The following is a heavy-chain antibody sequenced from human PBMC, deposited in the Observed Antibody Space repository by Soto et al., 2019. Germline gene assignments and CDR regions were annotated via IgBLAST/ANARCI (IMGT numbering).Heavy chain of an antibody. D-gene: IGHD7-27*01. CDR1: GFTFSNYG. CDR3: ARETGGPLYGMDV. J-gene: IGHJ6*02. V-gene: IGHV3-33*01. CDR2: ILYDGSKE. Sequence: GGSLRLCCAASGFTFSNYGMHWARQAPGKGLEWVAAILYDGSKEYYVDSVKGRFTISRDNSKNTLYLQMNSLRAEDTAVYYCARETGGPLYGMDVWGQGTTVTVSS.